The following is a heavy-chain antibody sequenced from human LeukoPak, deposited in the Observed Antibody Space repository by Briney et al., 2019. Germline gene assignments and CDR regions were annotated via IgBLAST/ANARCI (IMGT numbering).Heavy chain of an antibody. D-gene: IGHD2-15*01. CDR1: GGAFSGYY. CDR3: AREACSGGSCYPDY. CDR2: INHSGST. Sequence: PSATLSLTCAVYGGAFSGYYWSWIRQPPGKGLEWIGEINHSGSTNYDPSLKSRVTMSVDMSKSQFSLNLSSVTAADTAVYYCAREACSGGSCYPDYWGQGTLVTVSS. V-gene: IGHV4-34*01. J-gene: IGHJ4*02.